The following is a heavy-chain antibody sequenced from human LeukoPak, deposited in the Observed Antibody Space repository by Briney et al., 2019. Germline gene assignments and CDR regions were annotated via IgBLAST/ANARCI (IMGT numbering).Heavy chain of an antibody. CDR1: SYSISSGYY. J-gene: IGHJ4*02. V-gene: IGHV4-38-2*02. CDR3: ARGRDRADY. Sequence: SETLSLTCTVSSYSISSGYYWGWVRQPPGKGLEWIGSIYHSGSTYYNPSLKSRVTISVDTSKNQFSLKLSSVTAADTAVYYCARGRDRADYWGQGTLVTVSS. D-gene: IGHD5-24*01. CDR2: IYHSGST.